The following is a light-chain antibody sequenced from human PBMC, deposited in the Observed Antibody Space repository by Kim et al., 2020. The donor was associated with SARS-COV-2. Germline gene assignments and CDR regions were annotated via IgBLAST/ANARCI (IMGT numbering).Light chain of an antibody. CDR3: QTWGRGTVV. CDR2: LYSDGRH. V-gene: IGLV4-69*01. CDR1: NGHSTYA. J-gene: IGLJ2*01. Sequence: PVLTQSPSASASLGASVKLTCTLSNGHSTYAIAWYQQQPDKSPRYLMKLYSDGRHFKGHGLPDRLTGSSSGPQRYLTISSPQSEDEADYYCQTWGRGTVVFGGGTQLTVL.